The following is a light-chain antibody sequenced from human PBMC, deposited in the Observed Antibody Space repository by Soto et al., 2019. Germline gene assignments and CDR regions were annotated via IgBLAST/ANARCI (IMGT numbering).Light chain of an antibody. V-gene: IGLV2-14*01. CDR3: SSYTTTTTVI. Sequence: QSVLTQPASVSGSPGQSITISCTGTSRDIGNYNYVSWYQHHPGKAPKLIIYEVTDRPSGVSNRFSASKSGKTASLTISGLQAEDEADYYCSSYTTTTTVIFGGGTKLTVL. CDR2: EVT. J-gene: IGLJ2*01. CDR1: SRDIGNYNY.